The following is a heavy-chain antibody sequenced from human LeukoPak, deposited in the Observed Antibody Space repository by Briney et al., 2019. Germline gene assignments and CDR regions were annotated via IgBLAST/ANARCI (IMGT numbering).Heavy chain of an antibody. V-gene: IGHV4-61*02. J-gene: IGHJ4*02. CDR2: ISSSGST. CDR3: ARAVTYCGGDCYFPYYHFDY. D-gene: IGHD2-21*02. Sequence: PSETLSLTCTVSGGSISSSSYYWGWIRQPAGKGLEWIGRISSSGSTNYNPSLKSRVTISVDTSKNQFSLKLSSVTAADTAVYYCARAVTYCGGDCYFPYYHFDYWGQGTLVTVSS. CDR1: GGSISSSSYY.